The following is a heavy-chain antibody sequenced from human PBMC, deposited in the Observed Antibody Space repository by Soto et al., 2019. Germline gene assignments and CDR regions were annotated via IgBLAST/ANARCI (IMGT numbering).Heavy chain of an antibody. D-gene: IGHD4-17*01. J-gene: IGHJ4*02. CDR3: AKGTPHDYGDYSRFGH. CDR2: ISGSGGST. Sequence: GGSLRLSCAASGFTFSSYAMSWVRQAPGKGLEWVSAISGSGGSTYYADSVKGRFTISRDNSKNTLYLQMNSLRAEDTAVYYCAKGTPHDYGDYSRFGHWGQGTLVTVSS. CDR1: GFTFSSYA. V-gene: IGHV3-23*01.